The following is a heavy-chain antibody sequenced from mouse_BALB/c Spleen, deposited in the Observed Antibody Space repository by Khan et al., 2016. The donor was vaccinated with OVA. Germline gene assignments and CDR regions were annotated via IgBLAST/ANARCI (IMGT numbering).Heavy chain of an antibody. V-gene: IGHV1-7*01. J-gene: IGHJ3*01. CDR1: GYTFTTYW. Sequence: QVQLQQSGAELAKPGASVKMSCTASGYTFTTYWIHWIKQRPGQGLEWIGYINPSTGYTEYNQKFKDKATLTTDESSSAAYLQLSSLTFEDSACYYCTRRGLYGLFAFWGQGTLVTVSA. CDR2: INPSTGYT. CDR3: TRRGLYGLFAF. D-gene: IGHD1-1*02.